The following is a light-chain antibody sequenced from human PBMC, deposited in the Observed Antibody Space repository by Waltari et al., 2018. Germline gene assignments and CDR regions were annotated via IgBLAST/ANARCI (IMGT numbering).Light chain of an antibody. CDR1: SSDVGVYNS. V-gene: IGLV2-11*01. J-gene: IGLJ2*01. CDR3: CSYAGSYVV. CDR2: DVS. Sequence: QSALTQPRSVSGSPGRSVTISCTCTSSDVGVYNSVSWYQQHPGKAPKRMIYDVSKRPSGVPDRFSGSKSGNTASRTISGLQAEDEADYYCCSYAGSYVVFGGGTKLTVL.